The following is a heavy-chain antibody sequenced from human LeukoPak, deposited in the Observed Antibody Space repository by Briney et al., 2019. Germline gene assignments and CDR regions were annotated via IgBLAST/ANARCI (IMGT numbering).Heavy chain of an antibody. CDR3: AKGAQGYCSSTSCYYYYYGMDV. V-gene: IGHV3-23*01. CDR2: ISGSGGST. Sequence: GGSLRLSCAASGFTFSSYAVSWVRQAPGKGLEWVSAISGSGGSTYYADSVKGRFTISRDNSKNTLYLQINSLRAEDTAVYYYAKGAQGYCSSTSCYYYYYGMDVWGQGTTVTVSS. J-gene: IGHJ6*02. D-gene: IGHD2-2*01. CDR1: GFTFSSYA.